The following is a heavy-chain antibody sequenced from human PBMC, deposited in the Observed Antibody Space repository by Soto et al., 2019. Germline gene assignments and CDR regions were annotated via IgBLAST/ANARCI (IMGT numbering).Heavy chain of an antibody. CDR2: IYYSGST. D-gene: IGHD3-22*01. J-gene: IGHJ6*02. CDR3: ARVNSPYYYDSSGYYFYYYYYGMDV. Sequence: SETLSVTCTVSGCSISSYYWSWIRQPPGKGLEWIGYIYYSGSTNYNPSLKSRVTISVDPSKNQLSMKLSSVTDADTAVYYCARVNSPYYYDSSGYYFYYYYYGMDVWCQGITVP. CDR1: GCSISSYY. V-gene: IGHV4-59*01.